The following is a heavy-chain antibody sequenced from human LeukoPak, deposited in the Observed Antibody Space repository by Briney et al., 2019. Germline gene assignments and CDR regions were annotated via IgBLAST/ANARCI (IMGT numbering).Heavy chain of an antibody. CDR3: ARGGAVVVAASYYYGMDV. CDR1: GVTFRNFP. Sequence: GGSLRLSCAASGVTFRNFPMHWVRQAPGKGLEWVALISSDGTKKYFADSVKDRFTISRDKSNNMLYLQMNSLRPEDTAVYYCARGGAVVVAASYYYGMDVWGQGTTVTVSS. V-gene: IGHV3-30*04. D-gene: IGHD2-15*01. CDR2: ISSDGTKK. J-gene: IGHJ6*02.